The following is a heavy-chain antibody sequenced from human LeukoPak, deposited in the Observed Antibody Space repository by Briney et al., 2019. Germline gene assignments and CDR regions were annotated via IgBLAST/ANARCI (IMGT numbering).Heavy chain of an antibody. V-gene: IGHV3-53*01. CDR3: AKVYRDNGDYFAFNV. CDR1: GFDVGRNY. Sequence: GGSLRLSCAASGFDVGRNYMTWVRQAPGKGLEWVSFIYSGGATYYADSVRGRFTISRDNSRNTLYLQMNSLRAEDTAVYYCAKVYRDNGDYFAFNVWGQGSMVTVSS. D-gene: IGHD4-17*01. CDR2: IYSGGAT. J-gene: IGHJ3*01.